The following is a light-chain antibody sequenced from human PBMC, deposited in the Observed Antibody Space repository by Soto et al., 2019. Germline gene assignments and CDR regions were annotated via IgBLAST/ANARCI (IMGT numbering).Light chain of an antibody. CDR3: QQYGSSPPIT. CDR2: GAS. J-gene: IGKJ5*01. V-gene: IGKV3-20*01. CDR1: QSVSSSY. Sequence: EIVLTQSPGTLSLSPGERATLSCRASQSVSSSYLAWYQQKPGQAPRILIYGASSRATGIPDRFSGSGSGTDFPLTISRLETKDFAVYYCQQYGSSPPITFGQGTRMEIK.